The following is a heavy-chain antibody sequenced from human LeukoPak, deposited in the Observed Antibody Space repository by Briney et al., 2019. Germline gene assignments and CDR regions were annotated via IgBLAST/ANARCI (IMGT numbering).Heavy chain of an antibody. D-gene: IGHD3-22*01. J-gene: IGHJ4*02. Sequence: PGGSLRLTCAASGFTLSSYSMHWVRQAPGKGLEWLAVILYDGSMQYYAESMKGRLTISRDNSGNTVYMQMSSLRTEDTAVYYCARDPRGPTTYDSSARDSLDYWGQGTLVTVSS. V-gene: IGHV3-30*03. CDR1: GFTLSSYS. CDR2: ILYDGSMQ. CDR3: ARDPRGPTTYDSSARDSLDY.